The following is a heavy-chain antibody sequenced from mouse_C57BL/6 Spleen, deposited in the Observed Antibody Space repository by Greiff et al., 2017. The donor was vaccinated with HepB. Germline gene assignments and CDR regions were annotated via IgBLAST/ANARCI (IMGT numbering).Heavy chain of an antibody. CDR2: INYDGSST. CDR1: GFTFSDYY. J-gene: IGHJ2*01. Sequence: EVQLVESEGGLVQPGSSMKLSCTASGFTFSDYYMAWVRQVPEKGLEWVANINYDGSSTYYLDSLKSRFIISRDNAKNILYLQMSSLKSEDTATYYCARVGDYDGGYFDYWGQGTTLTVSS. CDR3: ARVGDYDGGYFDY. D-gene: IGHD2-4*01. V-gene: IGHV5-16*01.